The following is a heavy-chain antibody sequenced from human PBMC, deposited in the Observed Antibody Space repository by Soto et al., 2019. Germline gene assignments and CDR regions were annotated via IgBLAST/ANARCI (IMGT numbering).Heavy chain of an antibody. J-gene: IGHJ6*02. CDR2: IKQDGSEK. CDR3: PRTYGMDV. Sequence: GGSLRLSCAGSGFTFSSYWMSWVRQAPGKGLEWVANIKQDGSEKYYVDSVKGRFTISRDNAKNSLYLQMNSLRAEVTAVYYCPRTYGMDVSCQGTTLTV. V-gene: IGHV3-7*01. CDR1: GFTFSSYW.